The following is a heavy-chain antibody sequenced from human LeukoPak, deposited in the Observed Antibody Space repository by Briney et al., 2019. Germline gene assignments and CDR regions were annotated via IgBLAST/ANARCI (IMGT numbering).Heavy chain of an antibody. J-gene: IGHJ4*02. D-gene: IGHD7-27*01. Sequence: SETLSLTCTVSGGSISSYYWSWIRQPPGKGLEWIGNIYYSGSTNYNPSLKSRVTISVDTSKNQFSLKLSSVTAADTAVYYCARQTGDADYWGQGTLVTVSS. CDR1: GGSISSYY. V-gene: IGHV4-59*08. CDR2: IYYSGST. CDR3: ARQTGDADY.